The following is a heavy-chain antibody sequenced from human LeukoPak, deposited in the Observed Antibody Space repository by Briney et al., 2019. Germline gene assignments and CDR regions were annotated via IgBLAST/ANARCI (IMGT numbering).Heavy chain of an antibody. J-gene: IGHJ4*02. CDR2: VWYDGSNE. V-gene: IGHV3-30*02. Sequence: GGSLRLSCAASGFTFSSYGMHWVRQAPGKGLEWVAFVWYDGSNEYYGDSVKGRFTISRDTSKNTLYLQMNSLRGEDTAVYYCAKGRAGADTSTFDYWGQGTLVTVSS. CDR3: AKGRAGADTSTFDY. D-gene: IGHD6-13*01. CDR1: GFTFSSYG.